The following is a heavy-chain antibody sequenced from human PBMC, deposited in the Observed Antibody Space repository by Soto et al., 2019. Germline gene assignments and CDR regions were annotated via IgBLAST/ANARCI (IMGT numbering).Heavy chain of an antibody. Sequence: APVQRLDSMGCINAGNCNTKYSQKFQGRVTITRDTSASTAYMELSSLRSEDTAVYYCARDLAAPGWFDPWGQGTLVTV. J-gene: IGHJ5*02. V-gene: IGHV1-3*01. CDR2: INAGNCNT. D-gene: IGHD6-25*01. CDR3: ARDLAAPGWFDP.